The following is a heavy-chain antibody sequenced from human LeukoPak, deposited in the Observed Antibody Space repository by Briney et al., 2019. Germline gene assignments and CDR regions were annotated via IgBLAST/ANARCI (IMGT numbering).Heavy chain of an antibody. CDR1: GFTFSSYA. V-gene: IGHV3-23*01. J-gene: IGHJ4*02. D-gene: IGHD3-16*01. Sequence: AGGSLRLSCAASGFTFSSYAMSWVRQAPGKGLEWDSAISGSGGSTYYADSVKGRFTISRDNSKNTLYLQMSSLRAEDTAVYYCAPTMENGGWGQGTLVTVSS. CDR2: ISGSGGST. CDR3: APTMENGG.